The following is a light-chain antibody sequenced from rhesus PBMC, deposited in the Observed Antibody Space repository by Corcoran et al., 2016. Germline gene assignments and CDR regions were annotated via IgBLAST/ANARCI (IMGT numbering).Light chain of an antibody. CDR2: EVS. CDR3: MQALEFPLT. CDR1: QSLLDSEDGNTY. Sequence: DIVMTQTPLSLPVTPGEPASISCRSSQSLLDSEDGNTYLDWYLQKPGQSPQLLIYEVSNRASGVPERVRGRGADSDFTLKISRVEGEDVGVYYCMQALEFPLTFGGGTKVEIK. V-gene: IGKV2-104*02. J-gene: IGKJ4*01.